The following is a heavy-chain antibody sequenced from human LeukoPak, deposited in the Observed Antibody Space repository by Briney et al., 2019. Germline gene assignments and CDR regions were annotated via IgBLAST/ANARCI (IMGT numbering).Heavy chain of an antibody. J-gene: IGHJ3*01. CDR3: AKYTERAFDV. CDR1: GFTFNGYA. CDR2: ISPTGAGT. Sequence: GGSLRLSCAAPGFTFNGYAMSWVRQAPGKGLEWVSTISPTGAGTYYADSVKGLFTISRDNSKNTLYLEMNSLRAEDTAVYYCAKYTERAFDVWGQGTTVTVSS. D-gene: IGHD2-2*02. V-gene: IGHV3-23*01.